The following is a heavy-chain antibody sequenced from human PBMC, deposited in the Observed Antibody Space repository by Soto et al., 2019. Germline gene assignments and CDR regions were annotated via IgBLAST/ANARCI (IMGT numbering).Heavy chain of an antibody. CDR2: ISYTGSA. CDR1: GGSISTSSYY. J-gene: IGHJ4*02. CDR3: AKRRYCRNTSGSYLDY. D-gene: IGHD2-2*01. Sequence: QLQLQESGPGLVKPSETLSLTCTVSGGSISTSSYYWGWIRQPPGKGLEWIGSISYTGSAYYNPSLKSRRFISVDTSKNQFSVGLNSVTSTGTAVYYGAKRRYCRNTSGSYLDYGVQVHLVTASS. V-gene: IGHV4-39*01.